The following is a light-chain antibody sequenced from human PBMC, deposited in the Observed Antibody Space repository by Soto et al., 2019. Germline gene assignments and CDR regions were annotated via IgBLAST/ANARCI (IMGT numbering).Light chain of an antibody. Sequence: QYALTQPASVSGSPGQSITISCTGNSSDVGGYNYVSWYQQHPGKAPKLMIYEVSHRPSGVSNRFSGSKSGNTASLTISGLQAEDEADYYCSSYTSSSTPVVFGGGTKVTVL. CDR3: SSYTSSSTPVV. CDR2: EVS. V-gene: IGLV2-14*01. CDR1: SSDVGGYNY. J-gene: IGLJ2*01.